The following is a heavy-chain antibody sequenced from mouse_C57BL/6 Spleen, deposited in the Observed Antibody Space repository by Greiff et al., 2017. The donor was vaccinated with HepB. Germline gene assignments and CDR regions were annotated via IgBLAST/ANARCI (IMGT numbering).Heavy chain of an antibody. CDR1: GYSITSDY. J-gene: IGHJ4*01. D-gene: IGHD5-1-1*01. V-gene: IGHV3-8*01. CDR2: ISYSGST. Sequence: EVQLVESGPGLAKPSQTLSLTCSVTGYSITSDYWNWIRKFPGNKLEYMGYISYSGSTYYNPSLKSRISITLDTSKNQYYLQLNSVTTEDTATYYCARIPLSTWGAMDYWGQGTSVTVSS. CDR3: ARIPLSTWGAMDY.